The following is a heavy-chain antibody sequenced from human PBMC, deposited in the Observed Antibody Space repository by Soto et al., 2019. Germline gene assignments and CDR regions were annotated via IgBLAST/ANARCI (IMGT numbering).Heavy chain of an antibody. CDR2: INPSGGST. CDR1: GDAFTSYY. CDR3: ARGDGYEYYMDV. Sequence: ASVKVSCKASGDAFTSYYMHCARQAPGQGLEWMGIINPSGGSTSYAQKFQGRVTMTRDTSTSTAYLQWSSLKASDTAMYYCARGDGYEYYMDVWGKGTTVTGLL. J-gene: IGHJ6*03. V-gene: IGHV1-46*01.